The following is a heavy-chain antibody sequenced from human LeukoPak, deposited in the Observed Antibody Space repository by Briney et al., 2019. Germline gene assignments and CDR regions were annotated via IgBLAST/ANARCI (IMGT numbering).Heavy chain of an antibody. D-gene: IGHD3-10*01. CDR3: ARGPMVRGVTRFDY. CDR2: INPNSGGT. CDR1: GYTFTSYY. J-gene: IGHJ4*02. V-gene: IGHV1-2*02. Sequence: ASVKVSCKASGYTFTSYYMHWVRQAPGQGLEWMGWINPNSGGTNYAQKFQGRVTMTRDTSISTAYMELSRLRSDDTAVYYCARGPMVRGVTRFDYWGQGTLVTVSS.